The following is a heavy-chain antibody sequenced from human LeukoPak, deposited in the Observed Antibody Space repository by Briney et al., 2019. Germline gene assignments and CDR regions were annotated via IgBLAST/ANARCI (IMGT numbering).Heavy chain of an antibody. V-gene: IGHV3-48*01. J-gene: IGHJ4*02. Sequence: GGSLRLSCAASGFTFSSYSMNWVRQAPGKGLEWVSYISSSSSTIYYADSVKGRFTISRDNAKNSLYLQMSSLRAEDTAVYYCAGKYCRGWGGEKGFDHWGQGTLVTVSS. CDR1: GFTFSSYS. CDR3: AGKYCRGWGGEKGFDH. D-gene: IGHD6-19*01. CDR2: ISSSSSTI.